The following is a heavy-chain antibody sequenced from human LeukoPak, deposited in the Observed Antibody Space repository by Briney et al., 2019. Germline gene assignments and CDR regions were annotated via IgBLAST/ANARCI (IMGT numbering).Heavy chain of an antibody. V-gene: IGHV4-59*12. CDR1: GGSISSYY. Sequence: KPSETLSLTCTVSGGSISSYYWSWIRQPPGKGLEWIGYIYYSGSTNYNPSLKSRVTISVDTSKNQFSLKLSSVTAEDTAVYYCARGPAAAGYYWGQGTLVTVSS. CDR3: ARGPAAAGYY. J-gene: IGHJ4*02. CDR2: IYYSGST. D-gene: IGHD6-13*01.